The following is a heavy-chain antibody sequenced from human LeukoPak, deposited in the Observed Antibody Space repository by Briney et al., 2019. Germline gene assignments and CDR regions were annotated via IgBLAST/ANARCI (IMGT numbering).Heavy chain of an antibody. CDR2: IYHSGST. Sequence: SGTLSLTCAVSGGSISSSNWWSWVRQPPGKGLEWIGEIYHSGSTNYNPSLKSRVTISVDKSKNQFSLKLSSVTAADTAVYYCARHWNDYGGNPNWYFDLWGRGTLVTVSS. J-gene: IGHJ2*01. CDR1: GGSISSSNW. V-gene: IGHV4-4*02. CDR3: ARHWNDYGGNPNWYFDL. D-gene: IGHD4-23*01.